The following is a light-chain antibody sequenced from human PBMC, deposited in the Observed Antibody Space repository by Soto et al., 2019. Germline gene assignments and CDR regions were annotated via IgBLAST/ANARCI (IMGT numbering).Light chain of an antibody. CDR1: QSVSSSY. J-gene: IGKJ1*01. CDR3: LHHGSSLWT. V-gene: IGKV3-20*01. Sequence: IVMTQSPATLSVSPGERATLSCRASQSVSSSYLAWYQQKPGQAPRLLIYGASSRATGIPDRFSGSGSGTDFTLTISRLEPEDFAMYYCLHHGSSLWTFGQGTKVDI. CDR2: GAS.